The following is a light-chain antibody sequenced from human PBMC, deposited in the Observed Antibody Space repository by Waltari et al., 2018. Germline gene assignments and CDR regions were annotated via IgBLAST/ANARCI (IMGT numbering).Light chain of an antibody. J-gene: IGKJ4*01. CDR3: QQYKSYSRT. CDR2: MAS. CDR1: QTISSW. V-gene: IGKV1-5*03. Sequence: DIQMTQSPSTLSASVGDRVTITCRASQTISSWLAWYQQKPGKAPKLLIYMASSLESGVPSRFSGSGSGTEFTLTISSLQPDDFATYYCQQYKSYSRTFGGGTKVEIK.